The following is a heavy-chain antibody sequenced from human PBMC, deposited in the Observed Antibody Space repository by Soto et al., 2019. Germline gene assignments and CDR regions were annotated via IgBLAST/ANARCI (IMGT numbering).Heavy chain of an antibody. Sequence: EVQLLESGGGLVQPGGSLRLSCAASGFTFTNYAMTWVRQAPGKGLEWVSYISSSSSTIYYADSVKGRFTISRDNAKNSLYLQMNSLRDEDTAVYYCARDLSCGGDCYSLDAFDIWGQGTMVTVSS. CDR1: GFTFTNYA. CDR3: ARDLSCGGDCYSLDAFDI. V-gene: IGHV3-48*02. J-gene: IGHJ3*02. CDR2: ISSSSSTI. D-gene: IGHD2-21*02.